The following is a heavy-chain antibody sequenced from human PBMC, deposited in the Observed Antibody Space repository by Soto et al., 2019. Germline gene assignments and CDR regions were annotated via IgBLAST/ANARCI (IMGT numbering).Heavy chain of an antibody. CDR3: ARTGLDYSFDY. V-gene: IGHV3-11*01. Sequence: QVQLVESGGDLVKPGGSLRLSCTASGFPFSAYYMSWIRQAPGKGLEWVSYISGRSDTIYYADSVKGRFTISRDNAKNSLFLQMNSLRAEDTAIYYCARTGLDYSFDYWGQGTLVTVSS. CDR1: GFPFSAYY. CDR2: ISGRSDTI. J-gene: IGHJ4*02.